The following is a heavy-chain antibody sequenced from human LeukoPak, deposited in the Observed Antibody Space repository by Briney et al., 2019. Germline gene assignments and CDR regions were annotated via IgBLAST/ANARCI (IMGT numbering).Heavy chain of an antibody. CDR3: AKDAQRGFDYSNSLEY. CDR2: IWSDGSNQ. V-gene: IGHV3-33*06. J-gene: IGHJ4*02. D-gene: IGHD4-11*01. Sequence: GKSLRLSCAASKFTFSHYGMHWVRQAPGKGLQWVAVIWSDGSNQYYDDSVKGRFTISRDNFNNMVYLQMNSLRADDTSVYYCAKDAQRGFDYSNSLEYWGQGALVTVSS. CDR1: KFTFSHYG.